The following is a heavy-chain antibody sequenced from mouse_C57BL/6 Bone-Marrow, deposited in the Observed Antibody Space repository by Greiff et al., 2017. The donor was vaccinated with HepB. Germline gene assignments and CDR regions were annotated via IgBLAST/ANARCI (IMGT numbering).Heavy chain of an antibody. CDR2: INPNNGGT. CDR3: ARLGIYYDYDYAMDY. CDR1: GYTFTDYN. D-gene: IGHD2-4*01. Sequence: EVKLQESGPELVKPGASVKIPCKASGYTFTDYNMDWVKQSHGKSLEWIGDINPNNGGTIYNQKFKGKATLTVDKSSSTAYMELRSLTSEDTAVYYCARLGIYYDYDYAMDYWGQGTSVTVSS. V-gene: IGHV1-18*01. J-gene: IGHJ4*01.